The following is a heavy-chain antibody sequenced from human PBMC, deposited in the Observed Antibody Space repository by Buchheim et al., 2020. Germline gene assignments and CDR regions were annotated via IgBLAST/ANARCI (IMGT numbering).Heavy chain of an antibody. J-gene: IGHJ4*02. CDR1: GDSISNGGYY. CDR2: IYYRGTT. D-gene: IGHD1-1*01. CDR3: ARGNWKTDD. V-gene: IGHV4-31*03. Sequence: QVQLQGSGPGLVKPSQTLSLTCTVSGDSISNGGYYWSWIRQLPGKGLEWIAYIYYRGTTYYNPSLQGRVNISLDAPQNQFSLQLSSVSAADTAVYYCARGNWKTDDWGQGTL.